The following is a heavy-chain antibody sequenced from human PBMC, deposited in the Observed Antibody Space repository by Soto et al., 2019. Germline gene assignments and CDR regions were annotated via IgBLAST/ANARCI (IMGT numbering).Heavy chain of an antibody. D-gene: IGHD3-22*01. V-gene: IGHV1-2*02. CDR3: ARAFRIGSSGYYRLAFDI. CDR1: GYTFTGYY. CDR2: INPNSGGT. J-gene: IGHJ3*02. Sequence: RASVKVSCKASGYTFTGYYMHWVRQAPGQGLEWMGWINPNSGGTNYAQKFQGRVTMTRDTSISTAYMELSRLRSDDTAVYYCARAFRIGSSGYYRLAFDIWGQGTMVTVSS.